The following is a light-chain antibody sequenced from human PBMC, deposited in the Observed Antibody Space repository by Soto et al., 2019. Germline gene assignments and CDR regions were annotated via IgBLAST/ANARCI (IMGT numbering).Light chain of an antibody. CDR3: QQNYSPTPP. Sequence: DIQMTQSPSSLSASVGDRVTITCRASQSIDTYLNWYQQRPGKAPKLLIYAASRLQSGVPSRFSGSGYGTDFTLTISSLQTVDFETYHGQQNYSPTPPFGQGTKLEIK. J-gene: IGKJ2*01. V-gene: IGKV1-39*01. CDR1: QSIDTY. CDR2: AAS.